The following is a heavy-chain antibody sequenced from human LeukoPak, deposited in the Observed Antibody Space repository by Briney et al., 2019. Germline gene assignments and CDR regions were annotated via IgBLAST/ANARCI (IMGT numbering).Heavy chain of an antibody. V-gene: IGHV6-1*01. CDR2: TYYRSKWHN. Sequence: LSQTLSLTCAISGDSVSSNSAAWNWIRQSPSRGLEWLGRTYYRSKWHNDYAVSVKSRITINPDTSKNQFSLQLNSVTPEDTAVYYCAKSTVPRGSSGWYGVWGQGTLVTVSS. D-gene: IGHD6-19*01. J-gene: IGHJ4*02. CDR1: GDSVSSNSAA. CDR3: AKSTVPRGSSGWYGV.